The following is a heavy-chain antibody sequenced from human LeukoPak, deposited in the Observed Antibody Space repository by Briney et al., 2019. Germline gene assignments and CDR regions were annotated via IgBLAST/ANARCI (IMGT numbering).Heavy chain of an antibody. CDR3: ARPYDSSGYSMYYFDY. CDR1: GFTFSSDW. J-gene: IGHJ4*02. D-gene: IGHD3-22*01. CDR2: IKQDGSEK. Sequence: GGSLRLSCAASGFTFSSDWMSWVRQAPGKGLEWVANIKQDGSEKYYVDSVKGRFTISRDNAKNSLYLQMNSLRAEDTAVYYCARPYDSSGYSMYYFDYWGQGTLVTVSS. V-gene: IGHV3-7*01.